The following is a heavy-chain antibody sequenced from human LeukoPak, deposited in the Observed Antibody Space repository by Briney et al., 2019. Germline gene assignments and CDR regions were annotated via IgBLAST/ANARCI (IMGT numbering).Heavy chain of an antibody. CDR2: INPNSGGA. CDR1: GYTFTGYY. V-gene: IGHV1-2*02. Sequence: GASVKVSCKASGYTFTGYYMHWVRQAPGQGLEWMGWINPNSGGANYAQKFQGRVTMTRDTSISTAYMELSRLTSDDTAVYYCARKAIAAAGTIDYWGQGTLVTVSS. J-gene: IGHJ4*02. D-gene: IGHD6-13*01. CDR3: ARKAIAAAGTIDY.